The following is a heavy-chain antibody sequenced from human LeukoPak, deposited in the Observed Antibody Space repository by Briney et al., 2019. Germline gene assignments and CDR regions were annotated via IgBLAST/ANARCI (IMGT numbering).Heavy chain of an antibody. CDR2: ISAYNGNT. Sequence: ASVKVSCKASGYTFTSYGISWVRQAPGQGLEWMGWISAYNGNTNYAQKLQGRVTMTTDTSTSTAYMELRSLRSDDTAVYYCARNPSPVIAAAGVDWGQGTLVTVSS. CDR3: ARNPSPVIAAAGVD. CDR1: GYTFTSYG. D-gene: IGHD6-13*01. J-gene: IGHJ4*02. V-gene: IGHV1-18*01.